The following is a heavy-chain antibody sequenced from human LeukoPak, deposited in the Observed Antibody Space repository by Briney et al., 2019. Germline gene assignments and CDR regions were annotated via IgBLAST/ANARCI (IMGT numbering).Heavy chain of an antibody. CDR1: GFTVSGNY. J-gene: IGHJ4*02. CDR3: ARGGRSSSGSGDY. V-gene: IGHV3-21*01. Sequence: GGSLRLSCAVSGFTVSGNYMSWVRQAPGKGLEWVSSISSSSDYIYYADSVKGRFTISRDNAKNSLYLQMNSLRAEDTAVYYCARGGRSSSGSGDYWGQGTLVTVSS. D-gene: IGHD6-6*01. CDR2: ISSSSDYI.